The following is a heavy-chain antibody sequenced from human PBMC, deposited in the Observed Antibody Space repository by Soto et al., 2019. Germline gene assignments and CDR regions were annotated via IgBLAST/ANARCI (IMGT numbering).Heavy chain of an antibody. D-gene: IGHD2-15*01. Sequence: GASVKVSCKASGYTFTSYAMHWVRQAPGQRLEWMGWINAGNGNTKYSQKFQGRVTITRDTSASTAYMELSSLRSEDTAVYYCARDRVGGYCSGGRCYNWFDPWGQGTLVTVYS. CDR3: ARDRVGGYCSGGRCYNWFDP. CDR2: INAGNGNT. CDR1: GYTFTSYA. V-gene: IGHV1-3*01. J-gene: IGHJ5*02.